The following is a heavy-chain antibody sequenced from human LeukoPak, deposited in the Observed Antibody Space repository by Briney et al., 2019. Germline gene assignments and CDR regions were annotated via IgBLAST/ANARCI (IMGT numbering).Heavy chain of an antibody. CDR2: IYYSGST. V-gene: IGHV4-30-4*01. J-gene: IGHJ6*02. CDR1: GGSISSGDYY. Sequence: SETLSLTCTVSGGSISSGDYYWSWIRQPPGKGLEWIGYIYYSGSTYYNPSLKSRVTISVDTSKNQFSLKLSSVTAAYTAVYYCAREQVAASDYYYYGMDVWGQGTTVTVSS. CDR3: AREQVAASDYYYYGMDV. D-gene: IGHD2-15*01.